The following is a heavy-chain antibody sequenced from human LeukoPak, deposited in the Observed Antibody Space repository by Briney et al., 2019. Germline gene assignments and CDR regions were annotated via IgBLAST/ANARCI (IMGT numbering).Heavy chain of an antibody. D-gene: IGHD4-23*01. V-gene: IGHV4-59*01. Sequence: SETLSLTCTVSGGSISSYNWSWIRQLPGKGLEWIGYIYYSGSTNYNPSLKSRVTISVDTSKKQFSLKLSSVTAADTAVYYCARDCEDYGGNCFDNWGQGTLVTVSS. J-gene: IGHJ4*02. CDR2: IYYSGST. CDR1: GGSISSYN. CDR3: ARDCEDYGGNCFDN.